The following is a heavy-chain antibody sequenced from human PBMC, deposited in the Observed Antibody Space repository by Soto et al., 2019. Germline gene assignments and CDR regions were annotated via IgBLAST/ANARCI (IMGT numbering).Heavy chain of an antibody. D-gene: IGHD2-2*01. V-gene: IGHV3-23*01. CDR2: ITGSGGTT. J-gene: IGHJ6*02. Sequence: EVQLLESGGGLVQPGGSLRLSCAASGFTFSSYAMNWVRQAPGKGLEWVSVITGSGGTTYFADSVKGRFIISRDNSKNMLYLQMNSLRAEDTALYYCAKAVGLPAATHHPSYYYYGMDVWGPGTTVTVSS. CDR1: GFTFSSYA. CDR3: AKAVGLPAATHHPSYYYYGMDV.